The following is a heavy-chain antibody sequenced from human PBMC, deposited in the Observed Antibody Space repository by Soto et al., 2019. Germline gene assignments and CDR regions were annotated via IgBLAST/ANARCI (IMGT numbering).Heavy chain of an antibody. J-gene: IGHJ4*02. D-gene: IGHD1-26*01. CDR1: GGSISSYY. Sequence: PSEALSLTCTVSGGSISSYYWSWIRQPPGKGLEWIGYIYYSGSTNYNPSLKSRVTISVDTSKNQFSLKLSSVTAADTAVYYFARAYSGSYDYWGQGTLVTGSS. V-gene: IGHV4-59*01. CDR3: ARAYSGSYDY. CDR2: IYYSGST.